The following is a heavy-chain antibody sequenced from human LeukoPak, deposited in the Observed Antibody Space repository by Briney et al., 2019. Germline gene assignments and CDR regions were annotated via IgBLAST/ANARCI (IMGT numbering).Heavy chain of an antibody. V-gene: IGHV7-4-1*02. CDR1: GYTFTSYA. D-gene: IGHD3-22*01. CDR2: INTNTGNP. J-gene: IGHJ6*03. Sequence: ASVKVSCKASGYTFTSYAMNWVRQAPGQGLEWMGWINTNTGNPTYAQGFTGRFVFSLDTSVSTAYLQISSLKAEDTAVYYCARDGYYYDSSGYYWGDYYCYMDVWGKGTTVTVSS. CDR3: ARDGYYYDSSGYYWGDYYCYMDV.